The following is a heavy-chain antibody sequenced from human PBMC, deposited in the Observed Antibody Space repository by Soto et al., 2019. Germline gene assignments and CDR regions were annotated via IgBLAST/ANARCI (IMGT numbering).Heavy chain of an antibody. CDR3: RAFCGGATCDV. V-gene: IGHV3-15*01. Sequence: EVQLVESGGGLVEPGGSLRLACAASGFTFSNAWMSWIRQAPGKGLEWVGRVKSKVGGETTDYGVPVRGRFTISRDDSRESLYLQMDSLKTEDTAVYYCRAFCGGATCDVWGQGILVSVSS. CDR2: VKSKVGGETT. D-gene: IGHD2-21*01. J-gene: IGHJ4*02. CDR1: GFTFSNAW.